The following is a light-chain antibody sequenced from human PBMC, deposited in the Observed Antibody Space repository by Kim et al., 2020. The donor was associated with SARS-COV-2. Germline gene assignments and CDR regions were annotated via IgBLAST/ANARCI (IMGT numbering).Light chain of an antibody. Sequence: PGERATLSCRASQTLSSAFLAWYQQRPGETPTLIIWDASNRAGGTPDRFSASGSGTEFTLTIDRLEPEDFAVFYCQWYGKSPLPTFGQGTKVDIK. CDR3: QWYGKSPLPT. CDR1: QTLSSAF. J-gene: IGKJ1*01. CDR2: DAS. V-gene: IGKV3-20*01.